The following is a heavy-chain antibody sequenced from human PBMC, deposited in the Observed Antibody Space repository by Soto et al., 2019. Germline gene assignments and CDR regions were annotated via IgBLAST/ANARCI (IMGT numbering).Heavy chain of an antibody. CDR1: GFTFSTFG. J-gene: IGHJ6*04. V-gene: IGHV3-30*18. CDR2: ISYDGNNK. D-gene: IGHD4-17*01. CDR3: AKDRQAYGDYDYYCSGLDF. Sequence: QLVESGGGVVPPGASLRLSCAASGFTFSTFGMHWVRQTPGKGLEWVAVISYDGNNKFYADSVKGRFTISRDNFKNTVDLVMNNLKVDDTAVYYCAKDRQAYGDYDYYCSGLDFGGKGATFSVSS.